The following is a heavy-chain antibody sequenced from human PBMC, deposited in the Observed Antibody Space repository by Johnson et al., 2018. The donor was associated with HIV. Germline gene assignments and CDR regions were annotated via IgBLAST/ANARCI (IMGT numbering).Heavy chain of an antibody. V-gene: IGHV3-20*04. CDR1: GFTFSDHY. J-gene: IGHJ3*02. CDR3: ARATYYYDSSGYLGDAFDI. CDR2: INWNGGST. Sequence: VQLVESGGGLVQPGGSLRLSCAASGFTFSDHYMDWVRQAPGKGLEWVSGINWNGGSTSYADSVKGRFTISRDNAKNSLYLQMNSLRAEDTALYYCARATYYYDSSGYLGDAFDIWGQGTMVTVSS. D-gene: IGHD3-22*01.